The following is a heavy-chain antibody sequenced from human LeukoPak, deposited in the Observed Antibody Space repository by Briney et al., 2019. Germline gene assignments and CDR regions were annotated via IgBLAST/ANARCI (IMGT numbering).Heavy chain of an antibody. J-gene: IGHJ4*02. CDR2: ISGSSSYI. CDR3: ASLNGPPDYYFDY. Sequence: GGSLRLSCAASGFTFSGYDMNWVRQAPGKGLEWVSSISGSSSYIYYADSMKGRFTISRDNGKKSLYLQMNSLRAEDTAVYYCASLNGPPDYYFDYWGQGTLVTVSS. D-gene: IGHD1-14*01. CDR1: GFTFSGYD. V-gene: IGHV3-21*01.